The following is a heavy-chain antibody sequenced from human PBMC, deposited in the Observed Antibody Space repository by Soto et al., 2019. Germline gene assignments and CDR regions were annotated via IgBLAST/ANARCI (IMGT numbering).Heavy chain of an antibody. J-gene: IGHJ4*02. Sequence: GGSLRLSCAASGFTFSSYWMHWVRQAPGKGLVWVSRINNDGSSTSYADSVKGRFTISRDNSKNTLYPQMNSLRAEDTAVYYCAKSPGMYYYDSSGYYHYDYWGQGTLVTVSS. CDR3: AKSPGMYYYDSSGYYHYDY. V-gene: IGHV3-74*01. CDR2: INNDGSST. D-gene: IGHD3-22*01. CDR1: GFTFSSYW.